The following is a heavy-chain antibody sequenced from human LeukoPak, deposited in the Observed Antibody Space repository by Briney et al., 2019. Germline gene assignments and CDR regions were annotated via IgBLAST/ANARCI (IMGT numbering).Heavy chain of an antibody. Sequence: GGSLRLSCAASGFIFSDYSMNWLRQAPGKGLEWVSAISGSGGSTYYADSVKGRFTISRDNSKNTLYLQMNSLRAEDTAVYYCAKNIVVVTAIRSYAFDIWGQGTMVTVSS. CDR1: GFIFSDYS. CDR2: ISGSGGST. V-gene: IGHV3-23*01. D-gene: IGHD2-21*02. J-gene: IGHJ3*02. CDR3: AKNIVVVTAIRSYAFDI.